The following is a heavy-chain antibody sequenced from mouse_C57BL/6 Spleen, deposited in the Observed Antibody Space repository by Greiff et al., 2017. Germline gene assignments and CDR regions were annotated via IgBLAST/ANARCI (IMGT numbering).Heavy chain of an antibody. CDR1: GFTFSSYT. Sequence: EVHLVESGGGLVKPGGSLKLSCAASGFTFSSYTMSWVRQTPEKRLEWVATISGGGGNTYYPGSVKGRFTISRDNAKNTLYLQMSSLRSEDTALYYCARLVYYYGSSYYFDYWGQGTTLTVSS. CDR2: ISGGGGNT. CDR3: ARLVYYYGSSYYFDY. V-gene: IGHV5-9*01. J-gene: IGHJ2*01. D-gene: IGHD1-1*01.